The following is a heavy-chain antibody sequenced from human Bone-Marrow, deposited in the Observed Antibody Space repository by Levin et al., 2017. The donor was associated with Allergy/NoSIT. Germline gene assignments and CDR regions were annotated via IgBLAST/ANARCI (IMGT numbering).Heavy chain of an antibody. J-gene: IGHJ4*02. CDR3: AKDGWGGYTSGWYVVH. D-gene: IGHD6-19*01. Sequence: GESLKISCAASGFTFSSYAMNWVRQAPGKGLEWVSAISGSGDSTYYADSVKGRFTISRDNSKNTLYLQMNSLRAEDTAIYYCAKDGWGGYTSGWYVVHWGQGTLVTVSS. CDR1: GFTFSSYA. V-gene: IGHV3-23*01. CDR2: ISGSGDST.